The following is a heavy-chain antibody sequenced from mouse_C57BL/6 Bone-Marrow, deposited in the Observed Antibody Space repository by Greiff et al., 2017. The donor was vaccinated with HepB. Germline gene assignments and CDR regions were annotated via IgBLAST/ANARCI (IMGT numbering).Heavy chain of an antibody. CDR2: IWGVGST. CDR1: GFSFTSYG. J-gene: IGHJ3*01. Sequence: QVQLKESGPGLVAPSQSLSITCTVSGFSFTSYGVDWVRQSPGKGLEWLGVIWGVGSTNYNSALKSRLSISKDNSKSQGFLKMNSLQTDDTAMYYCASRSPYAWGQGTLVTVSA. V-gene: IGHV2-6*01. CDR3: ASRSPYA. D-gene: IGHD2-12*01.